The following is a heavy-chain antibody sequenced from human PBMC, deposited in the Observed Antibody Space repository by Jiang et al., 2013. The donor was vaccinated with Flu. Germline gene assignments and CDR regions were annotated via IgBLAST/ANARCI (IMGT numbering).Heavy chain of an antibody. D-gene: IGHD2-21*02. V-gene: IGHV4-59*08. CDR2: LLHWDH. J-gene: IGHJ1*01. CDR1: SSYV. Sequence: SSYVLELDPAAPTEGTGVDWLCLLHWDHQLQPVPSKSRVTIPVDTSKNQFSLKLSSVTAADTAVYYCARRNGDAGRYNEYFQHWSQGTLVTVSS. CDR3: ARRNGDAGRYNEYFQH.